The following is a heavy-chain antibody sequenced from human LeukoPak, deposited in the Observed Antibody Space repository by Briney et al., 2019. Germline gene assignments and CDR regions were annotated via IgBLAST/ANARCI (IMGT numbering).Heavy chain of an antibody. CDR2: ISPSGAAT. CDR1: GYTFTTYY. V-gene: IGHV1-46*01. J-gene: IGHJ4*02. D-gene: IGHD5-12*01. CDR3: ARDSGYSGYDHIRGDY. Sequence: ASVKVSCKASGYTFTTYYMHWVRQAPGQGLEWMGIISPSGAATSYAQKFQGRVTMTSDMSTRIVYMELSSLRSEDTAVYYCARDSGYSGYDHIRGDYWGQGTLVTVSS.